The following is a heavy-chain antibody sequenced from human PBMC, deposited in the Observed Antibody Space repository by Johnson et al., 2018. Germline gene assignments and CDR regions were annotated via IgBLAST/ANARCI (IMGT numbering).Heavy chain of an antibody. Sequence: QVQLQESGPGLVKPSETLSLTCTVSGGSISSYYWSWIRQPPGKGLEWVGYIYSSGSTNYNPSLKSRSTISEDTSKNQFSLKLNPVTAADPALYYCARGIAAAYSNYFSYDYMDVWGQVTTVTVSS. CDR2: IYSSGST. J-gene: IGHJ6*03. CDR1: GGSISSYY. D-gene: IGHD6-13*01. V-gene: IGHV4-59*12. CDR3: ARGIAAAYSNYFSYDYMDV.